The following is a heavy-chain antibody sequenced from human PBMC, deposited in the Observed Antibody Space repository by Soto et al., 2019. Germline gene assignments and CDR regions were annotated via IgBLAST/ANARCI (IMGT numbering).Heavy chain of an antibody. J-gene: IGHJ5*02. D-gene: IGHD2-15*01. CDR1: GYTFTGYY. CDR3: ARAPYCSGGSCYNGNWFDP. V-gene: IGHV1-2*04. CDR2: INPNSGGT. Sequence: GASVKVSCKASGYTFTGYYMHWVRQAPGQGLEWMGWINPNSGGTNYAQKFQGWVTMTRDTSISTAYMELSRLRSDDTAVYYCARAPYCSGGSCYNGNWFDPWGQGTLVTVSS.